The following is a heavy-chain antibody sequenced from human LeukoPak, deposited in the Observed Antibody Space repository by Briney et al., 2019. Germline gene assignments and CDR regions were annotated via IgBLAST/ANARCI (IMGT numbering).Heavy chain of an antibody. D-gene: IGHD3-22*01. J-gene: IGHJ5*02. V-gene: IGHV1-46*01. CDR1: GYTFTSYY. Sequence: EASVKVSCKASGYTFTSYYMHWVRQAPGQGLEWMGLINPSGGSTNYAQRFQGRVTMTRDMSTSTVYMELSSLRSEDTAVYYCARGVHVRKYDSNENCFDPWGQGTLVTVSS. CDR3: ARGVHVRKYDSNENCFDP. CDR2: INPSGGST.